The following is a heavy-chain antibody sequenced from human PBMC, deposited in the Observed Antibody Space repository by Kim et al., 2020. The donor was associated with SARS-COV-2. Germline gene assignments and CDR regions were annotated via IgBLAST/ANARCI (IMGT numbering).Heavy chain of an antibody. Sequence: GGSLRLSCAASGFTFSSYSMNWVRQAPGKGLEWVSSISSSSSYIYYADSVKGRFTISRDNAKNSLYLQMNSLRAEDTAVYYCARDEYSSSWHAYYYYGMDVWGQGTTVTVSS. CDR3: ARDEYSSSWHAYYYYGMDV. J-gene: IGHJ6*02. CDR1: GFTFSSYS. V-gene: IGHV3-21*01. CDR2: ISSSSSYI. D-gene: IGHD6-13*01.